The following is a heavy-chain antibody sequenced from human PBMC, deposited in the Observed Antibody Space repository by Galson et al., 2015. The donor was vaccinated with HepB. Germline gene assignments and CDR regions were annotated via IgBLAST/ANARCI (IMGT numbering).Heavy chain of an antibody. CDR2: MNPNSGNA. V-gene: IGHV1-8*01. Sequence: SVKVSCKASGYTFTSYDINWVRQATGQGLEWMGWMNPNSGNAGYAQKFQGRVTMTRNTSISTAYMELSSLRSEDTAVYYCARDLRVTVFGVAGGALHFWGQGTVVTVSS. D-gene: IGHD3-3*01. CDR1: GYTFTSYD. J-gene: IGHJ3*01. CDR3: ARDLRVTVFGVAGGALHF.